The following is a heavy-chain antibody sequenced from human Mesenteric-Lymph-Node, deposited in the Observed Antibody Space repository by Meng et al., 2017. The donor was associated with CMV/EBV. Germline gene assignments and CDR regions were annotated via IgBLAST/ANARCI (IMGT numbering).Heavy chain of an antibody. Sequence: GGSLRLSCAASGFTFSNYNMNWVRQALGKGLEWVSSISSSSSYIYYADSVKGRFTISRDNAKNSLYLQMNSLRAEDTAVYYCARDPRPIHYYYGMDVWGQGTTVTVSS. V-gene: IGHV3-21*01. CDR2: ISSSSSYI. D-gene: IGHD2-21*01. CDR3: ARDPRPIHYYYGMDV. J-gene: IGHJ6*02. CDR1: GFTFSNYN.